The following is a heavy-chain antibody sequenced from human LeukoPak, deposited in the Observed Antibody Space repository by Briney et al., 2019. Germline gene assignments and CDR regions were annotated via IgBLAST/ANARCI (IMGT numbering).Heavy chain of an antibody. CDR3: ARGWDNSGQIPLSY. J-gene: IGHJ4*02. Sequence: ASVKVSCKASGYTFTSYGISWVRQAPGQGLEWMGWISAYNGNTNYAQKLQGRVTMTTDTSTTTAYMELRNLRSEDTAVYYCARGWDNSGQIPLSYWGQGALVTVSS. CDR2: ISAYNGNT. V-gene: IGHV1-18*01. D-gene: IGHD3-22*01. CDR1: GYTFTSYG.